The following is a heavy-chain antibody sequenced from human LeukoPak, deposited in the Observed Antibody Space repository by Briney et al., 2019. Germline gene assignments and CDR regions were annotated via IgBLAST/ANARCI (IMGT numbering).Heavy chain of an antibody. Sequence: PGGSLRLSCAASGFTFSSYSMNWVRQAPGKGLEWVSYISSSSSTIYYADSVKGRFTISRDNAKNSLYLQMNSLRDEGTAVYYCARENIVVVPAAYYYGMDVWGQGTTVTVSS. V-gene: IGHV3-48*02. CDR3: ARENIVVVPAAYYYGMDV. D-gene: IGHD2-2*01. CDR2: ISSSSSTI. CDR1: GFTFSSYS. J-gene: IGHJ6*02.